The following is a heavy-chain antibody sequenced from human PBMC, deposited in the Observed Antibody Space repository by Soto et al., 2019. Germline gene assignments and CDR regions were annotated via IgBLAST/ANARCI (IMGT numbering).Heavy chain of an antibody. J-gene: IGHJ5*02. D-gene: IGHD6-19*01. CDR1: GGSINSSSYF. CDR2: IYYSGST. Sequence: PSETLSLTCSVSGGSINSSSYFWGWVRQPPGKGLEWIGSIYYSGSTYYNPSLRSRVTISVDTSKNQFSLKLSSVTAADTAVFYCARHYSSGSRNWFDPWGQGTLVTVSS. V-gene: IGHV4-39*01. CDR3: ARHYSSGSRNWFDP.